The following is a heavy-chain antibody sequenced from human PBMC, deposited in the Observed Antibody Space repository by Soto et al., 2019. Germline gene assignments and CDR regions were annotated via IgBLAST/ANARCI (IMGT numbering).Heavy chain of an antibody. CDR3: AKEGDFWSGSNSFDY. J-gene: IGHJ4*02. V-gene: IGHV3-23*01. CDR1: GFTFSSYA. CDR2: ISGSGGRT. D-gene: IGHD3-3*01. Sequence: HPGGSLRLSCAASGFTFSSYAMSWVRQSPGKGLEWVSAISGSGGRTYYADSVKGRFTISRDNSKNTLYLQMNSLIVEDTAVYYCAKEGDFWSGSNSFDYWGQGTLVTVSS.